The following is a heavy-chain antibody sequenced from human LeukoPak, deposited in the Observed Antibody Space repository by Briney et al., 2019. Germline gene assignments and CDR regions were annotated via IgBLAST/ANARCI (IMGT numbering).Heavy chain of an antibody. Sequence: GASVKVSCKASGYTFTGYCMHWVRQAPGQGLEWMGWINPNSGGTNYAQKFQGRVTMTRDTSISTAYMELSRLRSDDTAVYYCARVLAGSEPTFDYWGQGTLVTVSS. CDR3: ARVLAGSEPTFDY. D-gene: IGHD6-19*01. V-gene: IGHV1-2*02. J-gene: IGHJ4*02. CDR1: GYTFTGYC. CDR2: INPNSGGT.